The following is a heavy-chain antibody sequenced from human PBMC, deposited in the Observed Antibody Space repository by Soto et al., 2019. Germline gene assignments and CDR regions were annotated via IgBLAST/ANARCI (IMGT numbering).Heavy chain of an antibody. CDR2: IYNGGTT. CDR3: ARRDLTSPPV. Sequence: PSETLSLTCTVSGGSITPSGFYYWGWFRQPPGKGPEWIGSIYNGGTTAHNPSLKSRGTISVDTSKNQVSLKLTSVTAADTALYYCARRDLTSPPVCGQGTSVTVSS. D-gene: IGHD2-2*01. CDR1: GGSITPSGFYY. J-gene: IGHJ6*02. V-gene: IGHV4-39*01.